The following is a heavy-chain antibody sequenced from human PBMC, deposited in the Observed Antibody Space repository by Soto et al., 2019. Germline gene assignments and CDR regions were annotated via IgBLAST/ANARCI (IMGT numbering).Heavy chain of an antibody. V-gene: IGHV3-73*01. CDR2: IRSKVNNYAT. Sequence: GGSLRLSCAASGFTFSGSAIHWVRQASGKGLEWVGRIRSKVNNYATAYAASVKGRFTISRDDSKNTAYLEMNSLNTEDTAIYYRTAYCSGGSCYLGYYFDYWGQGTLVTVSS. D-gene: IGHD2-15*01. CDR1: GFTFSGSA. CDR3: TAYCSGGSCYLGYYFDY. J-gene: IGHJ4*02.